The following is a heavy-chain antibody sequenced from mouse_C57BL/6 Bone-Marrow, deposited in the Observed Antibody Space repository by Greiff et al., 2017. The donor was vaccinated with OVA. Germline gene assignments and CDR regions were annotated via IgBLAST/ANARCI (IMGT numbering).Heavy chain of an antibody. V-gene: IGHV1-9*01. CDR2: ILPGSGST. Sequence: QVQLQQSGAELMKPGASVKLSCKATGYTFTGYWIEWVKQRPGHGLEWIGEILPGSGSTNYTEKFKGKATFTADTTSNTAYMQIISLTTEDSAIYYCASLGNSVRPFFAYWGQGTLVTVSA. J-gene: IGHJ3*01. CDR3: ASLGNSVRPFFAY. D-gene: IGHD2-10*02. CDR1: GYTFTGYW.